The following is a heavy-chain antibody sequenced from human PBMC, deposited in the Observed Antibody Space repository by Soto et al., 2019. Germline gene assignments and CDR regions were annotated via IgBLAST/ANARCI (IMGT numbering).Heavy chain of an antibody. Sequence: SQTLSLTXXIXGDSVSSNTASWNWIRQSPSRGLEWLGRTYFRSKWYNDYAVSVKSRIIINPDTSNNQFSLQLNSVTPEDTAVYFCAKGDNLGXKTGYAFDPWGQGIMVTVSS. V-gene: IGHV6-1*01. D-gene: IGHD5-12*01. J-gene: IGHJ5*02. CDR1: GDSVSSNTAS. CDR3: AKGDNLGXKTGYAFDP. CDR2: TYFRSKWYN.